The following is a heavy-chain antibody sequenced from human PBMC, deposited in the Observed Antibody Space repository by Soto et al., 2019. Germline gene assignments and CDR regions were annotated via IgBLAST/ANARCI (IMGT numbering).Heavy chain of an antibody. V-gene: IGHV1-3*01. Sequence: XSVKVSCNASGYTFTSYAMHLVRQAPGQRLECMGWINAGNGNTKYSQKFQGRVTITRDTSASTAYMELSSLRSEDTAVYYCARDNSLQLWFADSSGYPDHWGQGTLVTVSS. D-gene: IGHD3-22*01. J-gene: IGHJ5*02. CDR3: ARDNSLQLWFADSSGYPDH. CDR2: INAGNGNT. CDR1: GYTFTSYA.